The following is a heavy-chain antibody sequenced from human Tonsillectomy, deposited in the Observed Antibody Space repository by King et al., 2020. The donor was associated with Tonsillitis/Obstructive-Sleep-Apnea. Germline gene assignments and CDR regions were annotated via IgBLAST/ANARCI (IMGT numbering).Heavy chain of an antibody. CDR1: GGTFSSYA. V-gene: IGHV1-69*01. J-gene: IGHJ4*02. D-gene: IGHD2-2*01. Sequence: VQLVESGAEVKKPGSSVKVSCKASGGTFSSYAISRVRQAPGQGLEWMGGIIPIFGTANYAQKFQGRVTITADESTSTAYMELSSLRSEDTAVYYCVRSGYQLLYYFDHWGQGTLVTVSS. CDR2: IIPIFGTA. CDR3: VRSGYQLLYYFDH.